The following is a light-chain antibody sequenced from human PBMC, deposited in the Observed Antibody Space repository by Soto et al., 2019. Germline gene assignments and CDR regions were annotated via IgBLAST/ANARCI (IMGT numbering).Light chain of an antibody. V-gene: IGLV1-44*01. J-gene: IGLJ1*01. Sequence: QSVLTQPPSASGTPGQSVTISCSGSSSNIGSNTVNWYQQLPGTAPKLLIYSNNQRPSGVPDRFSGSKSGTSASLAISGLQSEDEADYYCAAWDDSLNGPLYVFGTGTKLTVL. CDR2: SNN. CDR1: SSNIGSNT. CDR3: AAWDDSLNGPLYV.